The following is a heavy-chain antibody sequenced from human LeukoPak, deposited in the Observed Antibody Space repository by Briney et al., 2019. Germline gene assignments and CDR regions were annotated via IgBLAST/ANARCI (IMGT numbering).Heavy chain of an antibody. D-gene: IGHD1-26*01. J-gene: IGHJ3*02. V-gene: IGHV3-15*01. CDR1: GFTFSVTW. Sequence: PGESLILSCAASGFTFSVTWMSWVRQAPGRGLEWVGRFKSKAAGGTTDYAAPVAGRFTISRDDSKNMLYLQMNSLKTEDTAVYYCTRGAPQADVFDIWGQGTMVTVSS. CDR2: FKSKAAGGTT. CDR3: TRGAPQADVFDI.